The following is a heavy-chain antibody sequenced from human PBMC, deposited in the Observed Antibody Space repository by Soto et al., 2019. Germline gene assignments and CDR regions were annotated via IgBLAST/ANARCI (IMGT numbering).Heavy chain of an antibody. Sequence: PSETLSLTCTVSGGSISSSSYYWGWIRQPPGKGLEWIGSIYYSGSTYYNPSLKSRVTISVDTSKNQFSLKLSSVTAADTAVYYCARRGLNYDFWSGYERPFDYWGQGTLVTVSS. D-gene: IGHD3-3*01. CDR1: GGSISSSSYY. CDR3: ARRGLNYDFWSGYERPFDY. J-gene: IGHJ4*02. CDR2: IYYSGST. V-gene: IGHV4-39*01.